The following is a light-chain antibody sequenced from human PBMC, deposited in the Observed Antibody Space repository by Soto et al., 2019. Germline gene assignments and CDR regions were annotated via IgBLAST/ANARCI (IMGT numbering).Light chain of an antibody. CDR3: QQYNDWPPYT. Sequence: EILMTQSPATLSVSPGERATLSCRASQSVSSDLAWYQQRPGQAPRLLIYGASTRATGVPARFSGSESGTEFTLTIGSLQSEDFAVYYCQQYNDWPPYTFGQGTKLEIK. CDR2: GAS. J-gene: IGKJ2*01. CDR1: QSVSSD. V-gene: IGKV3-15*01.